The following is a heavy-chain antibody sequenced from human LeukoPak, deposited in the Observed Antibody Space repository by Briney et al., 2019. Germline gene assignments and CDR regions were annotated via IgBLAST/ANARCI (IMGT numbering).Heavy chain of an antibody. CDR2: ISYDGSNK. CDR3: AKERYYYGSGSAPLDY. CDR1: GFTFSSYA. V-gene: IGHV3-30-3*01. D-gene: IGHD3-10*01. Sequence: GGSLRLSCAASGFTFSSYAMHWVRQAPGKGLEWVAVISYDGSNKYYADSVKGRFTISRDNSKNTLYLQMNSLRAEDTAVYYCAKERYYYGSGSAPLDYWGQGTLVTVSS. J-gene: IGHJ4*02.